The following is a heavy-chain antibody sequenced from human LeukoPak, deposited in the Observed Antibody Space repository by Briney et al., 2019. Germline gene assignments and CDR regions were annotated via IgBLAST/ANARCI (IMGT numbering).Heavy chain of an antibody. D-gene: IGHD6-6*01. J-gene: IGHJ4*02. CDR3: ARQTITYSSSSPIDY. Sequence: PSETLSLTCTVSGGSISSSSYYWGWIRQPPGKGLEWIVSIYYSGSTYYNPSLKSRVTISADTSKNQFSLKLSSVTAADTAVYYCARQTITYSSSSPIDYWGQGTLVTVSS. V-gene: IGHV4-39*01. CDR2: IYYSGST. CDR1: GGSISSSSYY.